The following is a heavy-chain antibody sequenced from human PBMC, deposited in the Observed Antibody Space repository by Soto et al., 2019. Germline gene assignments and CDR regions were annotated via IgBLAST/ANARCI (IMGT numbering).Heavy chain of an antibody. CDR1: GYTFTSYG. CDR2: ISAYNGNT. Sequence: QVQLVQSGAEVKKPGASVKVSCKASGYTFTSYGISWVRQAPGQGLEWMGWISAYNGNTNYAQKLQGRVTMTPDTSTSTAYMELRSLRSDDTAVYYCARSLRPAAMFYYYYYMDVWGKGTTVTVSS. CDR3: ARSLRPAAMFYYYYYMDV. V-gene: IGHV1-18*01. J-gene: IGHJ6*03. D-gene: IGHD2-2*01.